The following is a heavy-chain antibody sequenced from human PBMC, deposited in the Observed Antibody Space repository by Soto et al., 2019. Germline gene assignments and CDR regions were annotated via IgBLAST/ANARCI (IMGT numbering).Heavy chain of an antibody. J-gene: IGHJ3*02. V-gene: IGHV3-48*04. Sequence: GGSLRLSCAASGFTFSSYSMNWVRQAPGKGLEWVSYISSSSSTIYYADSVKGRFTISRDNAKNSLYLQMNSLRAEDTVVYYCASLDGLQTYYDILTGYEEAFDIWGQGTMVTVSS. CDR3: ASLDGLQTYYDILTGYEEAFDI. CDR1: GFTFSSYS. CDR2: ISSSSSTI. D-gene: IGHD3-9*01.